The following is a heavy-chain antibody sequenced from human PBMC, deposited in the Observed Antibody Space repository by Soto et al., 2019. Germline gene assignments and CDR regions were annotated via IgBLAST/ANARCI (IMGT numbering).Heavy chain of an antibody. V-gene: IGHV1-69*13. CDR3: ARGGKNTEYYYDSSGYGYY. D-gene: IGHD3-22*01. J-gene: IGHJ4*02. CDR1: GGTFSSYA. CDR2: IIPIFGTA. Sequence: PVKVSCKASGGTFSSYAISWVRQAPGQRPEWMGGIIPIFGTANYAQKFQGRVTITADESTSTAYMELSSLRSEDTAVYYCARGGKNTEYYYDSSGYGYYWGQGTLITVSS.